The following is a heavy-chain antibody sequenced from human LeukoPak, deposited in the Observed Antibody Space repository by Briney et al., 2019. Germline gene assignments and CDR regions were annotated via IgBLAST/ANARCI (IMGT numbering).Heavy chain of an antibody. CDR1: GFTVSSNY. J-gene: IGHJ4*02. D-gene: IGHD1-26*01. CDR2: ISGSGGST. Sequence: PGGSLRLSCAASGFTVSSNYMSWVRQAPGKGLEWVSAISGSGGSTYYADSVKGRFTISRDNSKNTLYLQMNSLRAEDTAVYYCAKDLNVGATSDWGQGTLVTVSS. V-gene: IGHV3-23*01. CDR3: AKDLNVGATSD.